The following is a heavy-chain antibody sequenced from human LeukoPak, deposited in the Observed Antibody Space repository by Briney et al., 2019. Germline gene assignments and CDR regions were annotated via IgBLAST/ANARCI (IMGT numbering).Heavy chain of an antibody. V-gene: IGHV3-23*01. Sequence: PGGSLRLSCAASGFTFSTYAMTWVRLAPGRGLEWVSAISGSGGSTSYADSVKGRFTISRDNSKNTLYLQMNSLRAEDTAVYYCAKATYYDYLKAAYYYGMDVWGQGTTVTVSS. CDR1: GFTFSTYA. D-gene: IGHD3-16*01. J-gene: IGHJ6*02. CDR2: ISGSGGST. CDR3: AKATYYDYLKAAYYYGMDV.